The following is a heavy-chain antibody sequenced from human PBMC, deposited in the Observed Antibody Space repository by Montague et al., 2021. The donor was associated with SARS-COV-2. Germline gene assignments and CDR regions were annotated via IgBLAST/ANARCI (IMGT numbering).Heavy chain of an antibody. CDR2: IDWDDDK. J-gene: IGHJ6*02. Sequence: PALVKPTQTLTLTCTFSGFPLSTSGMCVSWIRQPPGKALEWLARIDWDDDKYYNTSLKTRLTISKDTSKNQVVLTMTNMDPVDTATYYCARDYIAAAGIYYYYYGMDVWGQGTTVTVSS. CDR3: ARDYIAAAGIYYYYYGMDV. D-gene: IGHD6-13*01. V-gene: IGHV2-70*11. CDR1: GFPLSTSGMC.